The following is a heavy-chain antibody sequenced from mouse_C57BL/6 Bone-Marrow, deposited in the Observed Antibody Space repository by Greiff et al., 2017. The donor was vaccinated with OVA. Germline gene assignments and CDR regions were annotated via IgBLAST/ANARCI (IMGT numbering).Heavy chain of an antibody. J-gene: IGHJ4*01. Sequence: EVKLVESGPVLVKPGASVKMSCKASGYTFTDYYMNWVKQSHGKSLEWIGVINPSNGGTSYNQKFKGKATLTVDKSSSTAYMELNSLTSEDSAVYYCARLLRYCYAMDYWGQGTSVTVSS. CDR2: INPSNGGT. CDR3: ARLLRYCYAMDY. V-gene: IGHV1-19*01. D-gene: IGHD1-1*01. CDR1: GYTFTDYY.